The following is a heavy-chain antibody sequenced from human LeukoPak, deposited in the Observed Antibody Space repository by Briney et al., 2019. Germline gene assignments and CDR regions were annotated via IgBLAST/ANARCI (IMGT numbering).Heavy chain of an antibody. J-gene: IGHJ4*02. CDR1: GFTFSGYA. CDR2: IPSNGGTT. D-gene: IGHD2-21*02. CDR3: VRDRVVVTATFDC. Sequence: GGSLRLSCSASGFTFSGYAMHRVRQAPGKGLEYVSGIPSNGGTTYYADSVKGRFTISRDYSKNTLYLQMSSLRAEDTAVYFCVRDRVVVTATFDCWGQGTLVTVSS. V-gene: IGHV3-64D*06.